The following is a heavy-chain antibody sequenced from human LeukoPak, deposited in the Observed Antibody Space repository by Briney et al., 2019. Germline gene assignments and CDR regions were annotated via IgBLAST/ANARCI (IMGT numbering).Heavy chain of an antibody. CDR1: GGSISSGSYY. V-gene: IGHV4-39*01. J-gene: IGHJ4*02. CDR2: IYYSGST. D-gene: IGHD3-22*01. Sequence: SETLSLTCTVSGGSISSGSYYWGWIRQPPGKGLEWIGSIYYSGSTYYNPSLKSRVTISVDTSKNQFSLKLSSVTAADTAVYYCARTPLTYYYDSSGYYDYWGQGTLVTVSS. CDR3: ARTPLTYYYDSSGYYDY.